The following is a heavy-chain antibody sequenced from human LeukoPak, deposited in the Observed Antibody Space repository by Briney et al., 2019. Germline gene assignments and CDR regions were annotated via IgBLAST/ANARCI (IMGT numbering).Heavy chain of an antibody. J-gene: IGHJ4*02. CDR3: VRLFRNWSDGGVDQ. CDR1: GYSLTKYW. V-gene: IGHV5-51*01. Sequence: GESLKISCKASGYSLTKYWIGWVRQMPGKGLGGMGIIYPGDSYPRLSPSSQGQVTLSAGKSLSTAYLQLSSPQASGPALYYCVRLFRNWSDGGVDQWGQGTLVTVSS. CDR2: IYPGDSYP. D-gene: IGHD1-1*01.